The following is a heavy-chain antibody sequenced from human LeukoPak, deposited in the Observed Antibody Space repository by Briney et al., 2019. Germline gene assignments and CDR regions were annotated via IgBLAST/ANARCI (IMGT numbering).Heavy chain of an antibody. CDR2: IYYSGSR. CDR1: GGSINSGDYY. Sequence: SETLSLTCTVSGGSINSGDYYWSWIRQHPGKGLEWIGYIYYSGSRYYNPSLKSRVSISIDTTKNQFSLNLSSVTAADTAVYYCARGLPSYGDYVDYYFYMDVWGKGTTVTVSS. D-gene: IGHD4-17*01. J-gene: IGHJ6*03. V-gene: IGHV4-31*03. CDR3: ARGLPSYGDYVDYYFYMDV.